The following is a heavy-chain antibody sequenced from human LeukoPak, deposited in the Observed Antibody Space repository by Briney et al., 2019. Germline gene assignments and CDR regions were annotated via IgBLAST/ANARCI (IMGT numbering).Heavy chain of an antibody. V-gene: IGHV5-51*01. J-gene: IGHJ4*02. CDR1: GYGFTNYW. CDR3: ARAVSSSSGNFDY. D-gene: IGHD6-6*01. CDR2: IYPGDSDT. Sequence: GESLKISCKGSGYGFTNYWIGWVRQMPGKGLEWMGIIYPGDSDTRYSPSFPGQVTMSADKSISTAYLQWSSLKASDTAIYYCARAVSSSSGNFDYWGQGTLVIVSS.